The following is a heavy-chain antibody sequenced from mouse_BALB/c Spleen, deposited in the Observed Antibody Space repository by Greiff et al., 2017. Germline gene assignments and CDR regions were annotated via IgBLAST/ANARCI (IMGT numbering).Heavy chain of an antibody. Sequence: QVQLKQSGAELVKPGASVKLSCKASGYTFTSYYMYWVKQRPGQGLEWIGEINPSNGGTNFNEKFKSKATLTVDKSSSTAYMQLSSLTSEDSAVYYCTRKENDGYYPSWFAYWGQGTLVTVSA. CDR1: GYTFTSYY. CDR3: TRKENDGYYPSWFAY. CDR2: INPSNGGT. V-gene: IGHV1S81*02. J-gene: IGHJ3*01. D-gene: IGHD2-3*01.